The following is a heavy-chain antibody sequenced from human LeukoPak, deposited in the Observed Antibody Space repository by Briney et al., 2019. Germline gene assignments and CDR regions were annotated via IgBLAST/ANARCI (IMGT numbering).Heavy chain of an antibody. CDR1: GGSISSSGYY. Sequence: SETLSLTCTVSGGSISSSGYYWGWIRQPPGKGLEWIASIYYSGSTYYNPSLKSRVTISVDTSKNQLSLKLSSLTAADTTVYYCARHEYSGSYYGLSWFDPWGQGTLVTVSS. J-gene: IGHJ5*02. V-gene: IGHV4-39*01. CDR2: IYYSGST. D-gene: IGHD1-26*01. CDR3: ARHEYSGSYYGLSWFDP.